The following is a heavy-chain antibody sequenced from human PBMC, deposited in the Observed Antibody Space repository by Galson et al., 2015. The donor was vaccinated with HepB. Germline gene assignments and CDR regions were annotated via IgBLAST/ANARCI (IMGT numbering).Heavy chain of an antibody. CDR1: GYTFTGYY. J-gene: IGHJ3*02. CDR3: ARVFHVGATPGAFDI. V-gene: IGHV1-2*02. D-gene: IGHD1-26*01. Sequence: SVKVSCKASGYTFTGYYMHWVRQAPGQGLEWMGWINPNSGGTNYAQKFQGRVTMTGDTSISTAYMELSRLRSDDTAVYYCARVFHVGATPGAFDIWGQGTMVTVSS. CDR2: INPNSGGT.